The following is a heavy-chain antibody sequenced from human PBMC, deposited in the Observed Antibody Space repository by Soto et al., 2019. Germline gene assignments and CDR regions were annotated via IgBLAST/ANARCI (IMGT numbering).Heavy chain of an antibody. J-gene: IGHJ4*02. V-gene: IGHV4-30-4*01. Sequence: SETLSLTCTVSGGSIRNGDYYWGWIRQPPGKGLEWIGYVYYSGTTYSHPSLNSRVSISVDTSENRFSLRLTSVTAAGTAVYYCVTVNLVGAAYYFDYWGPGTLVTVSS. D-gene: IGHD1-26*01. CDR2: VYYSGTT. CDR1: GGSIRNGDYY. CDR3: VTVNLVGAAYYFDY.